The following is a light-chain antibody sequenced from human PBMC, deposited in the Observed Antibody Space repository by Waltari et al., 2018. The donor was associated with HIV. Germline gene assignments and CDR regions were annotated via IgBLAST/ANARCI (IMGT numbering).Light chain of an antibody. CDR3: CSYASTTDTYVV. V-gene: IGLV2-23*02. CDR2: EVS. J-gene: IGLJ2*01. CDR1: SSDVWSYNL. Sequence: QSALTQPASVSGSPGQSITISCTGTSSDVWSYNLVSWYQQHPGKAPKLIIYEVSKRPSGVSNRFSGSKSGSTASLTSSGLQPEDEADYCCCSYASTTDTYVVFGGGTKLTVL.